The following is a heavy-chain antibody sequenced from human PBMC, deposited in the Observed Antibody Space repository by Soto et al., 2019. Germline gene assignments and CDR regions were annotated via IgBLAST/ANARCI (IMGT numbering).Heavy chain of an antibody. CDR2: INPSGGRT. V-gene: IGHV1-46*01. Sequence: QVQLVQSGAEVKKPGASVKVSCKASGYTFTTYDMHWVRQAPGQGLEWMGIINPSGGRTTYAQKCQGRVTVTRYTSTRTDYMELSSLRSEDTAVYYCAGRGYYYYAMDVWGQGTTVTVAS. J-gene: IGHJ6*01. CDR1: GYTFTTYD. D-gene: IGHD6-13*01. CDR3: AGRGYYYYAMDV.